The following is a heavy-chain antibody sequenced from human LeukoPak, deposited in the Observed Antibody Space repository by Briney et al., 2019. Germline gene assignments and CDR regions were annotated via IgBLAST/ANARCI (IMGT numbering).Heavy chain of an antibody. Sequence: GGSLRLSCAASEFSFGSNYMTWVRQAPGKGLEWVGRIKAKAHGGTIEYAAPVKGRFTISRDDSKNTLYLQMNSLKTEYTAVYYCTTDGVGVEGATYDNWGQGTLVSVSS. V-gene: IGHV3-15*01. CDR3: TTDGVGVEGATYDN. CDR2: IKAKAHGGTI. J-gene: IGHJ4*02. D-gene: IGHD1-26*01. CDR1: EFSFGSNY.